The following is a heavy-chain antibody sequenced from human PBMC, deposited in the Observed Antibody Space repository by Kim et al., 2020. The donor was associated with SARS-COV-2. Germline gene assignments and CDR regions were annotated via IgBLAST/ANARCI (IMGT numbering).Heavy chain of an antibody. CDR3: ARDDQTTTGQSYYGMDV. D-gene: IGHD4-17*01. CDR1: GFTFSSYA. CDR2: ISDDGSKK. V-gene: IGHV3-30*04. Sequence: GGSLRLSCAASGFTFSSYAMHWVRQAPGKGLEWVAVISDDGSKKYYADSVKGRFTISRDNSKNTLSLQMNSLRTEDTAVYYCARDDQTTTGQSYYGMDVWGQGTTVTVSS. J-gene: IGHJ6*02.